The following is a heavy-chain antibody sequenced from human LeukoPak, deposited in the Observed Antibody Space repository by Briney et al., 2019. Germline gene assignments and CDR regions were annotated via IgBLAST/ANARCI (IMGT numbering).Heavy chain of an antibody. CDR2: INAGNGNT. CDR3: AKGGDSSSWPTGGFDY. D-gene: IGHD6-13*01. CDR1: GYTFTSYA. Sequence: ASVKVSCKASGYTFTSYAMHWVRQAPGQRLEWMGWINAGNGNTKYSQKFQGRVTITRDTSAGTAYMELSSLRSEDTAVYYCAKGGDSSSWPTGGFDYWGQGTLVTVSS. V-gene: IGHV1-3*01. J-gene: IGHJ4*02.